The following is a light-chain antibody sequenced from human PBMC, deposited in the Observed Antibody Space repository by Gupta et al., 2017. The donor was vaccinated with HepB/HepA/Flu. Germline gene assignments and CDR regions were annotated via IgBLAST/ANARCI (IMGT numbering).Light chain of an antibody. CDR1: SRDVGGFNS. CDR3: TSYRTGSTLVV. V-gene: IGLV2-14*03. J-gene: IGLJ2*01. CDR2: DVS. Sequence: QSALTQPASVSGSPGQSITISCTGSSRDVGGFNSVSWYQQYPGSASKLLIYDVSTRPSGVSYRFSGSKSGNTASLTISGLQAEDDADYYCTSYRTGSTLVVFGGGTKVTVL.